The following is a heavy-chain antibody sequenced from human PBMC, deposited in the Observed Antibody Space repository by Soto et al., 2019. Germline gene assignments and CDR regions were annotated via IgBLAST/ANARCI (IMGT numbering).Heavy chain of an antibody. V-gene: IGHV1-69*01. D-gene: IGHD2-2*01. CDR2: IIPIFGTA. J-gene: IGHJ4*02. CDR3: AGTPRYCSSTSCPGGGDY. CDR1: GGTFSSYA. Sequence: QVQLVQSGAEVKKPGSSVKVSCKASGGTFSSYAISWVRQAPGQGLEWMGGIIPIFGTANYAQKFQGRVTITADESTSTAYMELSSLRSEDTAVYYCAGTPRYCSSTSCPGGGDYWGQGTLVTVSS.